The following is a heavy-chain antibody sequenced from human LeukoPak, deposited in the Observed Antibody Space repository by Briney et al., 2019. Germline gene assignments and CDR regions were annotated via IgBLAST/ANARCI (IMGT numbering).Heavy chain of an antibody. V-gene: IGHV4-59*12. CDR3: ARELAYFDWLLGSFDY. D-gene: IGHD3-9*01. CDR1: GGSISSYY. J-gene: IGHJ4*02. Sequence: PSETLSLTCTVSGGSISSYYWSWIRQPPGKGLEWIGYIYYSGSTNYNPSLKSRVTISVDTSKNQFSLKLSSVTAADTAVYYCARELAYFDWLLGSFDYWGQGTLVTVSS. CDR2: IYYSGST.